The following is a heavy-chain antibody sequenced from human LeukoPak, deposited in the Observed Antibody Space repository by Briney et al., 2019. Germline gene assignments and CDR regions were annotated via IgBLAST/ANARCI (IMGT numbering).Heavy chain of an antibody. V-gene: IGHV3-15*01. CDR1: GFTFSNAW. Sequence: GGSLRLSCAASGFTFSNAWMTWVRQAPGKGLEWVGHIKKKSDGGTIDYAAPVKGRFTISRDDSKDTLYLQMNSLKTEDTAIYFCTTVQQWLVQALGYWGQGTLVTVSS. CDR2: IKKKSDGGTI. D-gene: IGHD6-19*01. J-gene: IGHJ4*02. CDR3: TTVQQWLVQALGY.